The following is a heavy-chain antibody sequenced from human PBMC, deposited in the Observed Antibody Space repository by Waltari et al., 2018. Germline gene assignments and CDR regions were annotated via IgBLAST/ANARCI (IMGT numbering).Heavy chain of an antibody. CDR1: GYTFTGYY. D-gene: IGHD3-22*01. CDR2: INPNSGGT. Sequence: QVQLVQSGAEVKKPGASVKVSCKASGYTFTGYYMHWVRQAPGQGLEWMGRINPNSGGTNYAQKFQGRVTMTRDTSISTAYMELSRLRSDDTAVYYCARGAWEYYYDSSGYYYDSYWGQGTLVTVSS. CDR3: ARGAWEYYYDSSGYYYDSY. J-gene: IGHJ4*01. V-gene: IGHV1-2*06.